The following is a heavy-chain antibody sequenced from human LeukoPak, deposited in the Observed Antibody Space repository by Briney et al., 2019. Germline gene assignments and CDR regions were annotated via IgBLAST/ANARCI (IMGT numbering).Heavy chain of an antibody. CDR3: AEGYSYGYHPFDY. CDR1: RFTFTDYY. Sequence: ASVKVSCKASRFTFTDYYIHWVRQAPGQGREWMGWIDPNSGGTHYAQNFQGRVTVTRDASIYTVYMDLTSLRSDDTAVYYCAEGYSYGYHPFDYWGQGTLVTVSS. CDR2: IDPNSGGT. D-gene: IGHD5-18*01. V-gene: IGHV1-2*02. J-gene: IGHJ4*02.